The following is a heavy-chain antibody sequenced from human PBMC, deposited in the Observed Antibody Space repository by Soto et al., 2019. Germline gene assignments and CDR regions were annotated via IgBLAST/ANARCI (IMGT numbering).Heavy chain of an antibody. J-gene: IGHJ6*02. CDR2: MSFDGSYK. Sequence: QEQLVESGGGAVQPGMSLRLSCTASGFSFSSYDMHWVRQAPGEVLEWVSAMSFDGSYKHYADSVKGRFTISRDNSENTLYLQMNGLRPEDTAVYFCARGMIRGVVYYGVEVWGQGTTVTVS. V-gene: IGHV3-30*03. D-gene: IGHD3-10*01. CDR3: ARGMIRGVVYYGVEV. CDR1: GFSFSSYD.